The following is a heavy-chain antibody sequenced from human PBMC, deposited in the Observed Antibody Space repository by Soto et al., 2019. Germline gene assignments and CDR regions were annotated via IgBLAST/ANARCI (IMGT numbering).Heavy chain of an antibody. CDR1: GVSISTGGRF. D-gene: IGHD2-15*01. CDR2: IYYSGNT. Sequence: QVQLQESGPGLVKPSQTLSLTCTVAGVSISTGGRFWSWVRQHPGKGLEWIGYIYYSGNTDYNPSLKSRLSISAAMSKNPCSLTLRPVTAADTAVSYCAIALPPTGSPGYWHFVLWGRGTLVTVSS. CDR3: AIALPPTGSPGYWHFVL. J-gene: IGHJ2*01. V-gene: IGHV4-31*03.